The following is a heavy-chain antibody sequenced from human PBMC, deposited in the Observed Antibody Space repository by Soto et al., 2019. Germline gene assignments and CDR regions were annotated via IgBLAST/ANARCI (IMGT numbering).Heavy chain of an antibody. CDR1: GGTFSSYA. V-gene: IGHV1-69*12. CDR2: IIPIFGRA. D-gene: IGHD2-15*01. CDR3: ATDQTYSDDGMAVPATDGMEA. Sequence: QLQLVQSGAEVTKPGSSVKVSCKASGGTFSSYAFSWVRQAPGQGLEWMGGIIPIFGRANYAQKFQGRVRITADESTSTGYMELTSARPEDTAVYYCATDQTYSDDGMAVPATDGMEAWGEGTRVTVS. J-gene: IGHJ6*02.